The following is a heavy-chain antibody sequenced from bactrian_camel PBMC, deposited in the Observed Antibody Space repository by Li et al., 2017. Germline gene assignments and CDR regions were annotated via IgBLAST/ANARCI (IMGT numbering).Heavy chain of an antibody. CDR3: ATGTGGH. CDR1: GFTFADAE. Sequence: VQLVESGGGLVQPGGSLRLSCTASGFTFADAEMGWYRQAPGKKCEQVSRISADGTGGYADPVKGQFTISRDNANSTLYLQMNSLKFDDTALYFCATGTGGHWGQGTQVTVS. D-gene: IGHD5*01. V-gene: IGHV3S61*01. CDR2: ISADGTG. J-gene: IGHJ4*01.